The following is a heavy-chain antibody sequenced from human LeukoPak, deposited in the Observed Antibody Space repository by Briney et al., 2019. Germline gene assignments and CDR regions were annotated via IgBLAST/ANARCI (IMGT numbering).Heavy chain of an antibody. J-gene: IGHJ4*02. CDR3: ARVGVSSSSTWYLFDY. V-gene: IGHV3-33*01. CDR2: IWYDGSNK. D-gene: IGHD6-13*01. CDR1: GFTFSTYG. Sequence: GGSLRLSCAASGFTFSTYGMHWVRQAPGQGLEWVAIIWYDGSNKYYADSVKGRFTISRDNSKNTLYLQMNSLRAEDTAVYYCARVGVSSSSTWYLFDYWGQGTLVTVSS.